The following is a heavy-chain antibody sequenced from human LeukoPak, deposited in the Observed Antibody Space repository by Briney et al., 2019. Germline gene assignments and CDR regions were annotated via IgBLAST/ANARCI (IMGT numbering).Heavy chain of an antibody. J-gene: IGHJ4*02. CDR3: AKVIREVDMSHDY. CDR2: ISSSSSTI. D-gene: IGHD5-24*01. V-gene: IGHV3-48*01. Sequence: GGSLRLSCAASGFTFSSYSMNWVRQAPGKGLEWVSYISSSSSTIYYADSVKGRFTISRDNSKNTLYLQMNSLRAEDTAVYYCAKVIREVDMSHDYWGQGALVTVSS. CDR1: GFTFSSYS.